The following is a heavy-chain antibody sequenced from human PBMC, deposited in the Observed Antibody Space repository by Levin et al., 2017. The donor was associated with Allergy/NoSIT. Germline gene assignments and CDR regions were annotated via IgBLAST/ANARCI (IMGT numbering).Heavy chain of an antibody. CDR3: ARETYMDV. Sequence: GESLKISCAASGFSLSLFAMHWVRQAPGKGLEWVANIGHDGSEKYYADFVEGRFSISRDNSKDMLYLQMNSLRAEDTAVYYCARETYMDVWGRGTTVNVTS. V-gene: IGHV3-33*01. CDR2: IGHDGSEK. J-gene: IGHJ6*03. CDR1: GFSLSLFA.